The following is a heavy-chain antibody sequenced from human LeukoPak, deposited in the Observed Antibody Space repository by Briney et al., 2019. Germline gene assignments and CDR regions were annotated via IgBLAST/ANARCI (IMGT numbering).Heavy chain of an antibody. D-gene: IGHD6-19*01. V-gene: IGHV3-30*18. J-gene: IGHJ3*01. CDR3: AKEGTRSHSQWAFDF. CDR1: GFTFNSYT. Sequence: GGSLRLSCAASGFTFNSYTMHWVRQAPGKGLEWVAVISDGGTHLYYADSVKGRFTISRDNSESTMYLQMNSLRVEDTAVYYCAKEGTRSHSQWAFDFWGQGTMVTVSS. CDR2: ISDGGTHL.